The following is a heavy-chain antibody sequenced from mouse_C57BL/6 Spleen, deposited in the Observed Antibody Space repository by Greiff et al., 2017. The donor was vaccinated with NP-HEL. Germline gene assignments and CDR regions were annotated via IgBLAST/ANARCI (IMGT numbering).Heavy chain of an antibody. CDR1: GYTFSSYW. Sequence: VQLQQPGAELVMPGASVKLSCKASGYTFSSYWMHWVKQRPGQGLEWIGEIDPSDSYTNYTQKFKGKSTLTVDKSSSTAYMQLSSLTSEDSADDYGARIGNYCGVSPYAMDYWGQGTSVTVSS. J-gene: IGHJ4*01. V-gene: IGHV1-69*01. CDR3: ARIGNYCGVSPYAMDY. D-gene: IGHD1-1*02. CDR2: IDPSDSYT.